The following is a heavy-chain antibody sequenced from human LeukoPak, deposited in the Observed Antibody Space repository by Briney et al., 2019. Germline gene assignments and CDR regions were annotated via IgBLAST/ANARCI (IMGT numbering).Heavy chain of an antibody. Sequence: ASVKVSCKASGYIFTNYAMHWVRQAPGQRLEWMGWINGGNGNTKYSQEFQGRVTITRDTSASTAYMEVSSLRSEDMAVYYCARETSHIVVVTANLYAFDIWGQGTMVTVSS. J-gene: IGHJ3*02. CDR1: GYIFTNYA. V-gene: IGHV1-3*03. CDR2: INGGNGNT. CDR3: ARETSHIVVVTANLYAFDI. D-gene: IGHD2-21*02.